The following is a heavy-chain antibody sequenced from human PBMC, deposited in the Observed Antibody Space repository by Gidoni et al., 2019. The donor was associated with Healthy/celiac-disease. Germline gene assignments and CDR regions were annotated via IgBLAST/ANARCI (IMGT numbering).Heavy chain of an antibody. J-gene: IGHJ4*02. V-gene: IGHV4-39*01. D-gene: IGHD3-16*01. CDR1: GGSISSSSYY. CDR3: ARRGGLDC. Sequence: QLQLQESGPGLVKPSETLSLTCTVSGGSISSSSYYWGWIRQPPGKGLEWIGTIYYSGNTYYNPSLKSRVIISVDTSKNQFSLKLSSVTAADTAVYYCARRGGLDCWGQGTLVTVSS. CDR2: IYYSGNT.